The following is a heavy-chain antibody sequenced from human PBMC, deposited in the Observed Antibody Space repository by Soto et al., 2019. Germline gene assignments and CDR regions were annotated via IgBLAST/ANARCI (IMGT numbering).Heavy chain of an antibody. J-gene: IGHJ5*01. CDR3: VRDGTKTFWDWIDP. CDR2: IYATGTT. Sequence: SLTCTLSGASSSGFYWRWIRKSAGKGLEWIGRIYATGTTDYNPSLKRRVMMSVDPSKKQFSLKLRSVTAADTAVYCGVRDGTKTFWDWIDPWGQGISVTVSS. D-gene: IGHD1-1*01. CDR1: GASSSGFY. V-gene: IGHV4-4*07.